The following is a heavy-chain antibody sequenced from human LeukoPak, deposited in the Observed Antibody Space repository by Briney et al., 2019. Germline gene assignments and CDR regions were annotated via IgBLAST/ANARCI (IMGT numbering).Heavy chain of an antibody. CDR3: ARVNSGYGLMYYFDY. D-gene: IGHD5-12*01. J-gene: IGHJ4*02. CDR2: ISSSGSTI. Sequence: PGGSLRLSCAASGFTFSSYEMNWVRQAPGKGLEWVSYISSSGSTIYDADSVKGRFTISRDNSKNTLYLQMGSLRAEDMAVYYCARVNSGYGLMYYFDYWGQGTLVTVSS. V-gene: IGHV3-48*03. CDR1: GFTFSSYE.